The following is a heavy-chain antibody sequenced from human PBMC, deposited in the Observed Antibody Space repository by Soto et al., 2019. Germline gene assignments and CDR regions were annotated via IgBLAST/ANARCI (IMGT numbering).Heavy chain of an antibody. J-gene: IGHJ4*02. CDR1: RGSISSSSYY. Sequence: SETLSLTCTVSRGSISSSSYYWGWIRQPPGKGLEWIGSIYYSGSTYYNPSLKSRVTISVDNSKNTLYLQMSSLRAEDTALYYCAKEYDSSGYYPDYWGQGTLVTVSS. D-gene: IGHD3-22*01. V-gene: IGHV4-39*07. CDR2: IYYSGST. CDR3: AKEYDSSGYYPDY.